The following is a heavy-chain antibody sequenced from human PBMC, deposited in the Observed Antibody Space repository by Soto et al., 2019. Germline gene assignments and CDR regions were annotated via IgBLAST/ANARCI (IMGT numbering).Heavy chain of an antibody. CDR1: GFTFSTFA. Sequence: EVQLLESGGGLVQPGGSLRLSCAASGFTFSTFAMSWVRQRPGKGLEWVSGISGSGGSTDYADSLKGRFTISRDNSNNTLYLQMSSLRVEDTAVHYCAKGRSGGTYSGAILPFDYWGQGTLVTVSS. CDR2: ISGSGGST. V-gene: IGHV3-23*01. D-gene: IGHD1-26*01. CDR3: AKGRSGGTYSGAILPFDY. J-gene: IGHJ4*02.